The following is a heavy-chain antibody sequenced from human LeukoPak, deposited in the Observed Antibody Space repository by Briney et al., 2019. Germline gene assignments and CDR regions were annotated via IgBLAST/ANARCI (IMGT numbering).Heavy chain of an antibody. CDR1: GYSFSSYW. CDR2: IYPGDSDT. V-gene: IGHV5-51*01. D-gene: IGHD6-13*01. J-gene: IGHJ4*02. Sequence: GESLKISCKGSGYSFSSYWIGWVRQRPGKGLEWMGIIYPGDSDTRYSPSFQGQVTISADKSISTAYLQWSSLKASDSAMYYCARRDGYISNWYLYYWGQGTLVTVSS. CDR3: ARRDGYISNWYLYY.